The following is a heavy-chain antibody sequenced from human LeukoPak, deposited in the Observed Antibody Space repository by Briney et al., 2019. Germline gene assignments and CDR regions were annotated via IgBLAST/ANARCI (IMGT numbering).Heavy chain of an antibody. CDR1: GGSFSGYY. V-gene: IGHV4-34*01. CDR3: ARAGWELYYFDY. CDR2: INHSGST. Sequence: PSETLSLTCAVYGGSFSGYYWSWIRQPPGKGLEWIGEINHSGSTNYNPSLKSRVTISVDTSKNQFSLKLSSVTAADTAVYYCARAGWELYYFDYWGQGTLVTVSS. D-gene: IGHD1-26*01. J-gene: IGHJ4*02.